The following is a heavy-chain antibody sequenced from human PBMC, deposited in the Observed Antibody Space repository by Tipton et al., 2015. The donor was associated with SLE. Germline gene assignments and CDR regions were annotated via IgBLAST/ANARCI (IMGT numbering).Heavy chain of an antibody. V-gene: IGHV4-31*03. CDR2: IYYGGGT. J-gene: IGHJ4*02. CDR3: TRVPRYNWNYIAD. D-gene: IGHD1-7*01. CDR1: GGSISSSSYY. Sequence: TLSLTCTVSGGSISSSSYYWGWIRQPPGKGLEWIGNIYYGGGTYYNPSLESRVTISLDTSKNQFSLKLTSVTAADTAVYHCTRVPRYNWNYIADWGQGTLVSVSS.